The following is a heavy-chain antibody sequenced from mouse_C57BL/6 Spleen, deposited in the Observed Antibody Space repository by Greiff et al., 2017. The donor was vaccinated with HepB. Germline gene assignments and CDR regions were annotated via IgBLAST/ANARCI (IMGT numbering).Heavy chain of an antibody. CDR2: IWWDDDK. D-gene: IGHD1-1*01. J-gene: IGHJ4*01. CDR1: GFSLSTFGMG. Sequence: QVTLKVSGPGILQPSQTLSLTCSFSGFSLSTFGMGVGWIRQPSGKGLEWLAHIWWDDDKYYNPALKSRLTISKDTSKNQVFPKIANVDTADTATYYCARIPITTVVEDYAMDYWGQGTSVTVSS. V-gene: IGHV8-8*01. CDR3: ARIPITTVVEDYAMDY.